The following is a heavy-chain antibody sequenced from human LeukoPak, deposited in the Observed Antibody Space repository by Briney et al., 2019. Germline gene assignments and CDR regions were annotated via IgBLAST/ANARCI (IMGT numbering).Heavy chain of an antibody. CDR3: ARSPVGVCSSTSCSDYYYCMYV. D-gene: IGHD2-2*01. Sequence: GESLKISCKGSGYSFTSYWIGWVRHMPGKALEWMWIIYPGDSDTRYSPSFHGQVTISADKSSRTAYLQWSSLKASVTAMYYCARSPVGVCSSTSCSDYYYCMYVWGQGTRVTVSS. V-gene: IGHV5-51*01. J-gene: IGHJ6*02. CDR1: GYSFTSYW. CDR2: IYPGDSDT.